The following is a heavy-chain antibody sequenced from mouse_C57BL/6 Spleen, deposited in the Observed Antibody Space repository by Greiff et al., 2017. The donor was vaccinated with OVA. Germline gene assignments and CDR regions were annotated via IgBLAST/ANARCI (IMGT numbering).Heavy chain of an antibody. CDR2: INPSTGGT. CDR3: ARRASPTAYYFDY. V-gene: IGHV1-42*01. J-gene: IGHJ2*01. CDR1: GYSFTGYY. Sequence: VQLQQSGPELVKPGASVKISCKASGYSFTGYYMNWVKQSPEKSLEWIGEINPSTGGTTYNQKFKAKATLTVDKSSSTAYMQLKSLTSEDSAVYYCARRASPTAYYFDYWGQGTTLTVSS. D-gene: IGHD1-2*01.